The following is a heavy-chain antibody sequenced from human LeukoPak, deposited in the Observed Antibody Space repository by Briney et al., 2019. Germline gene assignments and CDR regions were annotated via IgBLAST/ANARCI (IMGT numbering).Heavy chain of an antibody. V-gene: IGHV1-18*01. D-gene: IGHD3-22*01. J-gene: IGHJ2*01. CDR2: ISAYHGNT. Sequence: ASVKVSCKASGHTFTSYGISWVRQAPGQGLEWMGWISAYHGNTNYAQKLQGRVTMTTDTSTSTAYVELRSLRSDDTAVYYCARDTDMTYYYDSSGQGFDLWGRGTLVTVSS. CDR3: ARDTDMTYYYDSSGQGFDL. CDR1: GHTFTSYG.